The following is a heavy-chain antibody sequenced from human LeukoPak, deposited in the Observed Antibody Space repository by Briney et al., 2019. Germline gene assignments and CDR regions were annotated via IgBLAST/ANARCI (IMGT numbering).Heavy chain of an antibody. V-gene: IGHV1-24*01. J-gene: IGHJ4*02. CDR2: FDPEDGET. D-gene: IGHD3-22*01. CDR1: GYTLTELS. CDR3: ATVGLYYYDSSGYYQFDY. Sequence: ASVKVSCKVSGYTLTELSMHWVRQAPGKGLEWMVGFDPEDGETIYAQKFQGRVTMTEDTSTDTAYMELSSLRSEDTAVYYCATVGLYYYDSSGYYQFDYWGQGTLVTVSS.